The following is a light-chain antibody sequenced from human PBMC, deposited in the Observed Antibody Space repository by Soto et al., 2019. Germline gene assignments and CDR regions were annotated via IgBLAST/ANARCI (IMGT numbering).Light chain of an antibody. CDR3: QQYGSSPTWT. J-gene: IGKJ1*01. CDR1: QSVSSSY. Sequence: EIVLTQSPGTLSLSPGEIATLSCRARQSVSSSYLAWYQQKPGQAPRLLIYGASSSATGIPDRFSGSGSGTAFTLIIIRLEHEDSVVYYCQQYGSSPTWTFGQGTKVEIK. V-gene: IGKV3-20*01. CDR2: GAS.